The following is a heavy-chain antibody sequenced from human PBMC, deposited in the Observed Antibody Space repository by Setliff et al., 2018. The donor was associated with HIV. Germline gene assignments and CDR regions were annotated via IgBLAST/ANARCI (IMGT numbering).Heavy chain of an antibody. CDR3: AREVLRGGDDAFGL. J-gene: IGHJ3*01. V-gene: IGHV3-11*01. CDR2: ISSSDNTM. Sequence: LSLTCTVSGYSISSGYYWGWIRQPPGKGLEWISYISSSDNTMYYADSVKGRFTISRDNAKNSLFLQMNSLRVDDTALYYCAREVLRGGDDAFGLWGRGTVVTVSS. D-gene: IGHD3-10*01. CDR1: GYSISSGYY.